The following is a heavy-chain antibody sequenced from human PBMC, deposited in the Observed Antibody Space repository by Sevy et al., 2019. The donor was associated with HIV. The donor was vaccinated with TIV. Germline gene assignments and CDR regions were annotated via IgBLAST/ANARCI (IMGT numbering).Heavy chain of an antibody. CDR2: IEDSGTKT. Sequence: GGSLRLSCTASGITLSTYAMKWVRQAPGKGLEWVSGIEDSGTKTYYADSVKGRFTISRDNTKNTVSLQMKSLRAEDTAVYYGAKDRYCSGGNCPLDYWGQGTLVTVSS. CDR3: AKDRYCSGGNCPLDY. CDR1: GITLSTYA. V-gene: IGHV3-23*01. J-gene: IGHJ4*02. D-gene: IGHD2-15*01.